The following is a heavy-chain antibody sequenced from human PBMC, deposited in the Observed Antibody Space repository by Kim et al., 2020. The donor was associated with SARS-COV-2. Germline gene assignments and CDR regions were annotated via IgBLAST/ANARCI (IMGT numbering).Heavy chain of an antibody. CDR3: ARDLDDYGDYGAFDI. V-gene: IGHV3-30*01. J-gene: IGHJ3*02. Sequence: ADTVKGRFTISRDNSKNTLYLQMNSLSAEDTAVYYCARDLDDYGDYGAFDIWGQGTMVTVSS. D-gene: IGHD4-17*01.